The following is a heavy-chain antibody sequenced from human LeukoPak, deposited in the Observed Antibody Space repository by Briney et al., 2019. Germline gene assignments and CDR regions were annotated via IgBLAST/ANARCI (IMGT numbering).Heavy chain of an antibody. V-gene: IGHV4-59*01. CDR3: ARVGSRADY. J-gene: IGHJ4*02. D-gene: IGHD3-10*01. Sequence: SETLSLTCTVSGGSISSYYWSWIRQPPGKGLEWIGYIYYSGSTNYNPSLKSRVTISVDTSKNQFSLKLSSVTVADTAVYYCARVGSRADYWGQGTLVTVSS. CDR1: GGSISSYY. CDR2: IYYSGST.